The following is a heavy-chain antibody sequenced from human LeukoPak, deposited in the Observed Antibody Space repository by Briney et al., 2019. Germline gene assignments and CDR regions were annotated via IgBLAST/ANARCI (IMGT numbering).Heavy chain of an antibody. CDR3: ARDGLAYCGGDCYTGYFQH. Sequence: SVKVSCKASGGTFSSYAISWVRQAPGQGLEWMGRIIPIFATANYAQKFQGRVTITTDESTSTAYMELSSLRSEDTAVYYCARDGLAYCGGDCYTGYFQHWGQGTLVTVSS. CDR1: GGTFSSYA. CDR2: IIPIFATA. V-gene: IGHV1-69*05. J-gene: IGHJ1*01. D-gene: IGHD2-21*02.